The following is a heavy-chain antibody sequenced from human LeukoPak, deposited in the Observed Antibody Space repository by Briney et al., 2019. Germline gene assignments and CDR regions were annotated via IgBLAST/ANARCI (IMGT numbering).Heavy chain of an antibody. CDR3: AREVGPFDY. V-gene: IGHV3-30*02. J-gene: IGHJ4*02. D-gene: IGHD1-26*01. CDR1: GFTFSSYG. CDR2: IRFDGTNK. Sequence: GGSLRLSCAASGFTFSSYGMHWVRQAPGKGLEWVAFIRFDGTNKFYADSVKGRFTISRDSSKNTMYLQVNSLRAEDTAVYYCAREVGPFDYWGQGTLVTVSS.